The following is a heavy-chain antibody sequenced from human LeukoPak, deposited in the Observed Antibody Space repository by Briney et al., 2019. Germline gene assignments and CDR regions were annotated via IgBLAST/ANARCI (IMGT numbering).Heavy chain of an antibody. CDR1: GYNFTSHW. CDR2: IYPGDSHT. D-gene: IGHD5/OR15-5a*01. V-gene: IGHV5-51*01. J-gene: IGHJ3*02. Sequence: GESLKISFKDSGYNFTSHWIGWVRQVPGKGLEWMGIIYPGDSHTSDSPSFEGQVTVSVDKSISTAYLQWSSLKASDTAMYYCARHSVSRRSPSDPFNIWGQGTMVTVSS. CDR3: ARHSVSRRSPSDPFNI.